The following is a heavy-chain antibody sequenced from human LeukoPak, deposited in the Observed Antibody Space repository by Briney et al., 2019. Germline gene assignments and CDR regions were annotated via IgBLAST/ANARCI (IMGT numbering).Heavy chain of an antibody. CDR2: ISGSGGGK. J-gene: IGHJ3*02. CDR3: TRETTVNFPDAFDI. V-gene: IGHV3-23*01. Sequence: GGSLRLSCAASGFTFSRYAISWVRQAPGKGLEWVSAISGSGGGKYYADSVKGRFSISRDNSRNTLYLQMNSLRVEDTAVYYCTRETTVNFPDAFDIWGQGTMVTVSS. CDR1: GFTFSRYA. D-gene: IGHD4-17*01.